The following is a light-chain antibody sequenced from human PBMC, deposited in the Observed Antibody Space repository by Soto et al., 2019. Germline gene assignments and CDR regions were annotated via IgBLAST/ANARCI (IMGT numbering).Light chain of an antibody. CDR3: QQRSNWPQIT. V-gene: IGKV3-11*01. CDR1: QSVSKY. Sequence: EIVLTQSPATLSLSPGERATLSCRASQSVSKYLAWYQQQPGQAPRLLIHDASNRATGIPARFSGSGSGTDFTLTISSLEPEDFAVYYCQQRSNWPQITFGGGTKVEIK. CDR2: DAS. J-gene: IGKJ4*01.